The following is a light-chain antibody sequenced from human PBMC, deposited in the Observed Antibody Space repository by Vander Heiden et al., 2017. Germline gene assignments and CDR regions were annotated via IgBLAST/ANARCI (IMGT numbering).Light chain of an antibody. CDR2: KAS. Sequence: DIQMTPSPSTLSASAGDRVTITCRASQSISNWLAWYQQKPGKAPNLLIYKASSLESGVPSRFSGSGSGTEFTLTISSLQPDDFATYYCQHYNNFPYTFGQGTKLEIK. J-gene: IGKJ2*01. CDR3: QHYNNFPYT. CDR1: QSISNW. V-gene: IGKV1-5*03.